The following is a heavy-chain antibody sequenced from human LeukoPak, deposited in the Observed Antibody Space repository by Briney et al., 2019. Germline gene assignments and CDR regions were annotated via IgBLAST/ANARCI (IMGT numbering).Heavy chain of an antibody. D-gene: IGHD5-24*01. CDR1: GFTFSIYS. J-gene: IGHJ4*02. CDR2: IDSSSSYL. CDR3: ARDMDGYTPDY. V-gene: IGHV3-21*06. Sequence: GRSLRLSCAASGFTFSIYSTKCVRDAPGEGLEWVSSIDSSSSYLYYADSVKGRFTMSRDNAKNSLYLQMNSLRAEDTAVYYCARDMDGYTPDYWGQGTLVTVAS.